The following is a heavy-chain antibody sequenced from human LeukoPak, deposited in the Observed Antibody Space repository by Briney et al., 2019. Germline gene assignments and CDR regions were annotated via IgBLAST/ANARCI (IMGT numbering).Heavy chain of an antibody. CDR2: ISGSGGST. V-gene: IGHV3-23*01. CDR1: GCTFSSYA. Sequence: PGGSLRLSCAASGCTFSSYAMSWVRQAPGKGLEWVSAISGSGGSTYYADSVKGRFTISRDNSKNTLYLQMNSLRAEDTAVYYCAKLTPYSSGAVSGPDYWGQGTLVTVSS. CDR3: AKLTPYSSGAVSGPDY. D-gene: IGHD6-19*01. J-gene: IGHJ4*02.